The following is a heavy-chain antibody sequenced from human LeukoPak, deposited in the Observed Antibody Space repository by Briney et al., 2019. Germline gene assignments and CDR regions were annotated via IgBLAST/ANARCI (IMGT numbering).Heavy chain of an antibody. V-gene: IGHV3-21*01. J-gene: IGHJ4*02. Sequence: GGSLRLSCAASGFTFSSYTMNWVRQAPGKGLEWVSSISSNRDYIYNADSVKGRFTISRDNAKNSLYLQMNSLKAEDTAVYYCARDHCSGTSCFPSGTNYFDSWGQGTPVTVSS. D-gene: IGHD2-2*01. CDR3: ARDHCSGTSCFPSGTNYFDS. CDR2: ISSNRDYI. CDR1: GFTFSSYT.